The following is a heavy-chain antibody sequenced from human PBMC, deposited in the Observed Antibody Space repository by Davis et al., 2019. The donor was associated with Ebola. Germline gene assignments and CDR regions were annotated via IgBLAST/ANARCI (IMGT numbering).Heavy chain of an antibody. CDR1: GGSIISSSSY. CDR3: ARRAYGSSSWYY. D-gene: IGHD6-13*01. V-gene: IGHV4-39*01. J-gene: IGHJ4*02. Sequence: MPSETLSLTCTVSGGSIISSSSYWGWIRQPPRKGLEWIGSIYYSGITYYNPSLKSRVTISVDTSKNQFSLKLTSVTAADTAVYYCARRAYGSSSWYYWGQGTLVTVSS. CDR2: IYYSGIT.